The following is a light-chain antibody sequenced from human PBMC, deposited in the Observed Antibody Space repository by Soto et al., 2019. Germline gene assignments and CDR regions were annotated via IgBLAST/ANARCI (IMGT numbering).Light chain of an antibody. V-gene: IGKV1-17*01. CDR1: QGIRND. CDR3: XXXNSYPYT. CDR2: AAS. J-gene: IGKJ2*01. Sequence: DIQMTQSPSSLSASVGDRVTITCRASQGIRNDLGWYQQKPGKAPKRLIYAASSLQSGVPSRFSGSGSGTEFTLXXXXLXXXDXXXXXXXXXNSYPYTFGQGTKLEIK.